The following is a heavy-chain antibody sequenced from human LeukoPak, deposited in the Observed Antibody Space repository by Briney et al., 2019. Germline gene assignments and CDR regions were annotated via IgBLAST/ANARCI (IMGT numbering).Heavy chain of an antibody. V-gene: IGHV3-20*04. CDR1: GCTFDDYA. D-gene: IGHD3-9*01. CDR2: INWNGDNT. Sequence: GGSLRLSCVASGCTFDDYAMSWVRQPPGKGLEWVSGINWNGDNTVYADSVKGRFTISRDNAKNSLYLQMNSLRAEDTAVYYCAKDSQLRYFDWNYYYYMDVWGKGTTVTVSS. CDR3: AKDSQLRYFDWNYYYYMDV. J-gene: IGHJ6*03.